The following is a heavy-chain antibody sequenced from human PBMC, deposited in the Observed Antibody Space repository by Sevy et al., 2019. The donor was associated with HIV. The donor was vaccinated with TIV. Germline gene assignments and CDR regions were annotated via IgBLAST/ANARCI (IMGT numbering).Heavy chain of an antibody. CDR2: IYYSGIT. V-gene: IGHV4-59*01. D-gene: IGHD3-3*01. CDR3: AGGGYYDFWSGYYWFDNYGMDV. CDR1: GGSISSYY. Sequence: SETLSLTCTVSGGSISSYYWSWIRQPPGKGLEWIGYIYYSGITNYNPSLKSRVTISVDTSKNQFSLKLSSVTAADTAVYYCAGGGYYDFWSGYYWFDNYGMDVWGQGTTVTVSS. J-gene: IGHJ6*02.